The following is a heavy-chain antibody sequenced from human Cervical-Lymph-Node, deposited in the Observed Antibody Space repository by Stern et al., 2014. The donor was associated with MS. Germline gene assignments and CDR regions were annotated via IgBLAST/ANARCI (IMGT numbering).Heavy chain of an antibody. V-gene: IGHV4-39*01. CDR3: ARHDRIALGTAIGK. Sequence: QVQLQESGPGLVKPSETLSLTCSVSGVSLSIDSYYWGWVRQTPGKGLEWIGSVSHSGTTYYNPSHKSRATISEDTSNTKFSLKLSSVTAADTGVYYCARHDRIALGTAIGKWGQGTLVTVSP. CDR1: GVSLSIDSYY. J-gene: IGHJ4*02. D-gene: IGHD2-21*02. CDR2: VSHSGTT.